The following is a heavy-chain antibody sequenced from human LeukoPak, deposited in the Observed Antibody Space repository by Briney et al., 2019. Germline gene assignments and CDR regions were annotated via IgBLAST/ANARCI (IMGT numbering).Heavy chain of an antibody. Sequence: SETLSLTCTVSGGSISSGGYYWSWIRQPPGKGLEWIGYIYHSGSTYYNPSLKSRVTISVDRSKNQFSLKLSSVTAADTAVYYCAREEGIAAAGKNWFDPWGQGTLVTVSS. CDR1: GGSISSGGYY. V-gene: IGHV4-30-2*01. J-gene: IGHJ5*02. D-gene: IGHD6-13*01. CDR3: AREEGIAAAGKNWFDP. CDR2: IYHSGST.